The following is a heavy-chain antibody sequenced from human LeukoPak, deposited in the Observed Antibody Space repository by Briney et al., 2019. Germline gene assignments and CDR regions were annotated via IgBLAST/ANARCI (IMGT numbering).Heavy chain of an antibody. D-gene: IGHD5-18*01. V-gene: IGHV3-30-3*01. CDR3: ARDYGDSNGHAFDF. J-gene: IGHJ4*02. CDR1: GFTFSSHS. Sequence: GRSLRLSCAASGFTFSSHSLHWVRQAPGKGLEWVALISSGGDNKYYADSVEGRFTISRDNSKNTLDLQMSSLRAEDTAVYYCARDYGDSNGHAFDFCGEGTLVTVS. CDR2: ISSGGDNK.